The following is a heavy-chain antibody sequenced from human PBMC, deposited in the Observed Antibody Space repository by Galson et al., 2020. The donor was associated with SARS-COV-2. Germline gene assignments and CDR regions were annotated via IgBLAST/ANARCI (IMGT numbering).Heavy chain of an antibody. V-gene: IGHV4-39*01. D-gene: IGHD5-18*01. CDR2: IYYSGST. CDR3: AVRGYSYGPLAP. J-gene: IGHJ5*02. CDR1: GVSISSSSYY. Sequence: SETLSLTCTVSGVSISSSSYYWGWIRQPPGKGLEWIGSIYYSGSTYYNPSLKSRVTISVDTSKNQFSLKLSSVTAADTAVYYCAVRGYSYGPLAPWGQGTLVTVSS.